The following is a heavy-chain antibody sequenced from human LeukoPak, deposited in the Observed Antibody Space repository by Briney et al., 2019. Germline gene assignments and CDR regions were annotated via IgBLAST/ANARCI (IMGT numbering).Heavy chain of an antibody. CDR3: ARGGVGAAFDI. Sequence: SETLSLTCTVSGGSISSYYWSWIRQPPGKGLEWIGYIYYSGSTNYNPSLKSRVTISVDRSKNQFSPKLSSVTAADTAVYYCARGGVGAAFDIWGQGTMVTVSS. D-gene: IGHD1-26*01. CDR2: IYYSGST. V-gene: IGHV4-59*12. CDR1: GGSISSYY. J-gene: IGHJ3*02.